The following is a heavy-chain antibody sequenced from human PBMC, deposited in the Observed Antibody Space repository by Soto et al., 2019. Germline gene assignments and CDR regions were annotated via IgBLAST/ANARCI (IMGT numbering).Heavy chain of an antibody. CDR1: GASISSSGYY. J-gene: IGHJ4*02. CDR2: IDYSGNT. Sequence: PSETLSLTCTVSGASISSSGYYWGWIRQPPGRGLEWIGSIDYSGNTYYNPSLRSRVTVSVDTSKNQFSLDLRYVTAADTTVYYCVRVLLLWQQSSYYFDFWGQGSLVTVSS. CDR3: VRVLLLWQQSSYYFDF. V-gene: IGHV4-39*01. D-gene: IGHD3-16*02.